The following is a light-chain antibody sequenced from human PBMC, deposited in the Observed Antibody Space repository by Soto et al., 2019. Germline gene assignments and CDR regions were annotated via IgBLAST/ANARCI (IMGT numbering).Light chain of an antibody. CDR2: MAS. J-gene: IGKJ2*01. CDR1: QSISIW. CDR3: QQFSTYSRT. V-gene: IGKV1-5*03. Sequence: DIQMTQSPSTLSASVGDRVTITCRASQSISIWLAWYQQKPGKAPKLLVKMASSLESGVPSRFSVSGSGTEFTLTISSVQPDDFATYYCQQFSTYSRTFGQGTKLEIK.